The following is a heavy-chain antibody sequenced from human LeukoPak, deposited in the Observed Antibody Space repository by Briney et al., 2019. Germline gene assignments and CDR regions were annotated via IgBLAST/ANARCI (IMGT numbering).Heavy chain of an antibody. V-gene: IGHV3-21*01. Sequence: GGSLRLSCAASGFTFSSYSMNWVRQAPGKGLEWVSSISSSSSYIYYADSVKGRFTISRDNAKNSLYLQMNSLRAEDTAVYYCARGSPDYCDSSGYADYWGQGTLVTVSS. J-gene: IGHJ4*02. CDR2: ISSSSSYI. CDR1: GFTFSSYS. D-gene: IGHD3-22*01. CDR3: ARGSPDYCDSSGYADY.